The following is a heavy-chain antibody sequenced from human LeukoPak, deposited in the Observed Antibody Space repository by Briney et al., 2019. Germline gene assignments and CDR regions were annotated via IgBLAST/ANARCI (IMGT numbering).Heavy chain of an antibody. D-gene: IGHD3-22*01. Sequence: TSETLSLTCTVSGVSISNYYWSWIRQPPGRGLEWIGYIYYSGSTNYNPSLKSRVTISVDTSKNQFSLKLNSVTAADTAVYYCARHQGLSGYYLYYFDYWGQGTLVTVSS. CDR1: GVSISNYY. J-gene: IGHJ4*02. V-gene: IGHV4-59*01. CDR3: ARHQGLSGYYLYYFDY. CDR2: IYYSGST.